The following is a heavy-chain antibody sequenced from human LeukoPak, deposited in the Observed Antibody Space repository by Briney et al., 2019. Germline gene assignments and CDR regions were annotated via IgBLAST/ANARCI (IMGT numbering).Heavy chain of an antibody. D-gene: IGHD2-2*01. CDR1: GGSISSSSYY. CDR2: IYYSGST. CDR3: ARVSASTFGYDY. V-gene: IGHV4-39*01. Sequence: SETLSLTCTVSGGSISSSSYYWGWIRQPPGKGLEWIGSIYYSGSTYYNPSLKSRVTISVDTSKNQFPLKLSSVTAADTAVYYCARVSASTFGYDYWGQGTLVTVSS. J-gene: IGHJ4*02.